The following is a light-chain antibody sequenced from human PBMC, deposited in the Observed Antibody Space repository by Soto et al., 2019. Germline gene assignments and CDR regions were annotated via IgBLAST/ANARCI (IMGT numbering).Light chain of an antibody. J-gene: IGLJ1*01. CDR2: EVN. V-gene: IGLV2-8*01. CDR1: SSDVGGYDF. CDR3: SSYAGSNNYV. Sequence: QSVLTQPPSASGSPGRSVTISCTGTSSDVGGYDFVSWYQQHPGKAPKLMIYEVNKRPSGVPDRFSGSKSGNTASLTVSGLQAEDEADYYCSSYAGSNNYVFGTGTKLTVL.